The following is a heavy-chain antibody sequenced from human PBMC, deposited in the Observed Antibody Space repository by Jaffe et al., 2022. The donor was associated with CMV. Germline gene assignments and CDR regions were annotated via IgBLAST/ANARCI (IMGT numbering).Heavy chain of an antibody. CDR1: GFTFSNYA. J-gene: IGHJ6*02. CDR3: VKGEKGAYTSSSGMDV. D-gene: IGHD6-6*01. CDR2: LSTNGGST. V-gene: IGHV3-64D*06. Sequence: VQVVESGGGLVQPGGSLRLSCSASGFTFSNYAMHWIRQAPGKGLEYVSALSTNGGSTYYADSVKGRFTISRDNSKNRLHLQMSSLRAEDTAVYYCVKGEKGAYTSSSGMDVWGQGTTVIVSS.